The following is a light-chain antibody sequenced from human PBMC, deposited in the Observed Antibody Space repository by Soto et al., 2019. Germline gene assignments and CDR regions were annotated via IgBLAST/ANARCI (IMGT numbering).Light chain of an antibody. V-gene: IGKV3D-15*01. CDR1: QSVGSN. J-gene: IGKJ4*01. CDR3: QQYDDWPLT. Sequence: EIVMTQSPATLSVSPGERVTLSCRASQSVGSNLAWYQQKPGQAPRVLIYDASTRATVIPPRFSGSGSRTEFTLTISSLQSEDVANYYCQQYDDWPLTFGGGTKVEIK. CDR2: DAS.